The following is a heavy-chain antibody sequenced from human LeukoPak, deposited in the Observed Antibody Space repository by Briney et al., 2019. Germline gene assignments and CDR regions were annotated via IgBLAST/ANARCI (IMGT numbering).Heavy chain of an antibody. J-gene: IGHJ6*02. CDR2: IYYSGST. Sequence: SETLSLTCTVSGGSVSSGSYYWSWIRQPPGKGLEWIGYIYYSGSTNYNPSLKSRVTISVDTSKNQFSLKLSFVTAADTAMYYCARDARGSSYMDVWGQGTTVTVSS. CDR3: ARDARGSSYMDV. D-gene: IGHD3-10*01. V-gene: IGHV4-61*01. CDR1: GGSVSSGSYY.